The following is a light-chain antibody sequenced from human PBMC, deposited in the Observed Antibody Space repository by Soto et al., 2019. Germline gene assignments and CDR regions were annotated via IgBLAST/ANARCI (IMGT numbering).Light chain of an antibody. CDR2: ATS. CDR1: QSIGTN. Sequence: ETVMTQSPVTLSVSPGERVTLSCRASQSIGTNLAWYQEKPGQAPRLLMYATSTRATGIPARFSGSGSGTEFTLTISSLQSEDSAVYFCQQYSDWPPYSFGQGTQLEIK. J-gene: IGKJ2*03. CDR3: QQYSDWPPYS. V-gene: IGKV3-15*01.